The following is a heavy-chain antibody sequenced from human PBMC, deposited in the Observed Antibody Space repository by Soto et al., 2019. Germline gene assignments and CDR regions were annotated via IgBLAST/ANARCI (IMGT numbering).Heavy chain of an antibody. V-gene: IGHV4-59*01. J-gene: IGHJ4*02. Sequence: PSETLSLPWAVSPGSISSSYWSWIRQRSGKALEWIGYIYYRGRTNYNPSLKSRVTISVDTSKNQFSLKLSSVTAADTAVYYCARINTRPRIQLRPGYFDYWRQGTLVTVSS. CDR3: ARINTRPRIQLRPGYFDY. D-gene: IGHD5-18*01. CDR1: PGSISSSY. CDR2: IYYRGRT.